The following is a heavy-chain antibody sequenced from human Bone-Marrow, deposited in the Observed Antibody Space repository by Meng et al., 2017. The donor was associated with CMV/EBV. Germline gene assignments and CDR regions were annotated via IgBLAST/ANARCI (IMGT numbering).Heavy chain of an antibody. CDR1: GFTVNITH. CDR3: VVGHDSRKVAF. Sequence: GGSLRLSCVASGFTVNITHMNWVRQAPGKGLEWFSVICSGDFTHYADFVKGRFTISRDTSKNTLYLQMNSLRADDTALYYCVVGHDSRKVAFWGQGTLVTVSS. D-gene: IGHD2-15*01. CDR2: ICSGDFT. V-gene: IGHV3-53*01. J-gene: IGHJ4*02.